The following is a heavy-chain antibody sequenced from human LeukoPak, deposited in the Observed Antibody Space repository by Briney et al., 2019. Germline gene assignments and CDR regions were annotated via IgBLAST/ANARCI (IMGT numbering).Heavy chain of an antibody. CDR3: ATRPSGSDRFLPYFDY. CDR2: IYYSGST. V-gene: IGHV4-61*01. Sequence: SETLSLTCTVSGGSVRRDSYYWSWIRQSPGKGLEWIGCIYYSGSTSYNPSLKSRVTMSVDTSKNQVSLKLSSVTAADTAVYYCATRPSGSDRFLPYFDYWGQGALVTVSS. J-gene: IGHJ4*02. CDR1: GGSVRRDSYY. D-gene: IGHD1-1*01.